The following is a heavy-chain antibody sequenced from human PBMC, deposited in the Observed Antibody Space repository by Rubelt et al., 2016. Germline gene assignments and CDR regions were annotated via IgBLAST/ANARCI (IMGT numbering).Heavy chain of an antibody. Sequence: QVQLVQSGAEVKKPGASVKVSCKASGYTFTGYYMHWVRQSPGQGLEWMGWINPNSGGTNDAQKFQGRVTMTRDTSTSTVYMELSSLRSEETAVYYCARGLVGGTGYWGQGTLVTVSS. CDR1: GYTFTGYY. V-gene: IGHV1-2*02. CDR2: INPNSGGT. J-gene: IGHJ4*02. D-gene: IGHD3-9*01. CDR3: ARGLVGGTGY.